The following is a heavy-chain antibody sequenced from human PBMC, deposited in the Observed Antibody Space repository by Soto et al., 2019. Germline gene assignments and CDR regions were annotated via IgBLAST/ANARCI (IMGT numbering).Heavy chain of an antibody. D-gene: IGHD3-22*01. CDR1: GGSFSGYY. CDR3: ARGGNYYDSSGYYQNWFDP. J-gene: IGHJ5*02. V-gene: IGHV4-34*01. Sequence: SETLSLTCAVYGGSFSGYYWSWIRQPPGKGLEWIGEINHSGSTNYNPSLKSRVTISVDTSKNQFSLKLSSVTAADTAVYYCARGGNYYDSSGYYQNWFDPWGQGTLVTVS. CDR2: INHSGST.